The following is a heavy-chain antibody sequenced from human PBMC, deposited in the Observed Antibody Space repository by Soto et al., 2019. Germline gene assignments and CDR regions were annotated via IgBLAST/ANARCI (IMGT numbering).Heavy chain of an antibody. CDR3: AKTYGSGIKWFDP. CDR2: IYYSGST. J-gene: IGHJ5*02. CDR1: GGYISSYY. D-gene: IGHD3-10*01. V-gene: IGHV4-59*08. Sequence: PSETLSLTCTVSGGYISSYYWSWIRQPPGKGLEWIGYIYYSGSTNYNPSLKSRVTISVDTSKNQFSLKLSSVTAADTAVYYCAKTYGSGIKWFDPWGQGTLVTVSS.